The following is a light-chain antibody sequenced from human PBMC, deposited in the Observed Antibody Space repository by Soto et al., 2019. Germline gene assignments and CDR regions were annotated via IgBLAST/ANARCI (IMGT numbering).Light chain of an antibody. CDR2: WAS. V-gene: IGKV4-1*01. CDR1: QSVLYSSNNKNY. Sequence: DIVMTQSLDSLAVSLGVRATINCKSSQSVLYSSNNKNYLAWYQQKPGQPPKLLVYWASTRESGVPDRFSGSGSGTDFTLTISSLQAEDVAVYYCQQYYSTPQTFGQGTKVEIK. J-gene: IGKJ1*01. CDR3: QQYYSTPQT.